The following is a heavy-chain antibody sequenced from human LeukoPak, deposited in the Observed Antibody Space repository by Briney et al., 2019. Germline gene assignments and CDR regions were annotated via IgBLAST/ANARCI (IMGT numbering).Heavy chain of an antibody. CDR3: ARGYSYGLSNY. D-gene: IGHD5-18*01. V-gene: IGHV4-59*11. CDR2: IYYSGST. CDR1: GGSISSHY. Sequence: SETLSLTCTVSGGSISSHYWSWIRQPPGKGLEWIGYIYYSGSTNYNPSLKSRVTISVDTSKNQFSLKLSSVTAADTAVYYCARGYSYGLSNYWGQGTLVTVSS. J-gene: IGHJ4*02.